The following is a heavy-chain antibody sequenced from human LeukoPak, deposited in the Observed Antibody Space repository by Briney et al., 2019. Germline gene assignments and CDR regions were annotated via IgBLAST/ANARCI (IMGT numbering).Heavy chain of an antibody. J-gene: IGHJ1*01. CDR2: ISYDGSNK. CDR3: ARDGESSGWYTGYFQH. V-gene: IGHV3-30-3*01. D-gene: IGHD6-19*01. CDR1: GFTFSSYA. Sequence: GGSLRLSCAASGFTFSSYAMHWVRQAPGKGLEWVAVISYDGSNKYYADSVKGRFTISRDNSKNTLYLQMNSLRAEDTAVYYCARDGESSGWYTGYFQHWGQGTLVTVSS.